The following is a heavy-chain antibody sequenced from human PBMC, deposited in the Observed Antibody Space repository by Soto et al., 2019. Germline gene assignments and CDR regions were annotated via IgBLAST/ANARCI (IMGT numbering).Heavy chain of an antibody. CDR3: TRAHCGADCHGLNWFDP. CDR2: IRSNTDGGTT. J-gene: IGHJ5*02. CDR1: GFTFSTAW. V-gene: IGHV3-15*01. D-gene: IGHD2-21*01. Sequence: PGGSLRLSCAASGFTFSTAWMTWVRQAPGKGLEWVGRIRSNTDGGTTDYAAPVKGRFTISRDDSQNTLYLQMNSLETEDTAVYYCTRAHCGADCHGLNWFDPWGQGT.